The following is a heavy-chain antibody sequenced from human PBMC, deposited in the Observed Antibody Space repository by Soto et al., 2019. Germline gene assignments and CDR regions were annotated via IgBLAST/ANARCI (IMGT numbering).Heavy chain of an antibody. J-gene: IGHJ4*02. CDR3: ARDSGAKLSSS. CDR2: VVPIYRTA. V-gene: IGHV1-69*13. Sequence: SVKVSCKASGGTFSSYRFNWVRQARGQGLEWLGGVVPIYRTADYAQKFQGRVTITADESTRTVYMELSSLKSQDTALYYCARDSGAKLSSSWGQGTLVTVSS. CDR1: GGTFSSYR. D-gene: IGHD6-13*01.